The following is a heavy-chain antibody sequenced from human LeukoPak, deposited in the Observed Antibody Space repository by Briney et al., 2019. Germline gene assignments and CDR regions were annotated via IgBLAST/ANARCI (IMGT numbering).Heavy chain of an antibody. J-gene: IGHJ5*02. CDR1: GFTFDDCG. CDR2: INHSGST. D-gene: IGHD5-24*01. V-gene: IGHV4-34*01. Sequence: GSLRLSCAASGFTFDDCGMSWIRQPPGKGLEWIGEINHSGSTSYNPSLKSRVTISVDTSMNQFSLKLSSVTAADTAVYYCARHGGDGYFSPWGQGTLVTVSS. CDR3: ARHGGDGYFSP.